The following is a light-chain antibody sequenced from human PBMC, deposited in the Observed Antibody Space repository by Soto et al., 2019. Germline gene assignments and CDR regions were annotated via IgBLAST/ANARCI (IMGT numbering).Light chain of an antibody. V-gene: IGKV1-5*03. J-gene: IGKJ1*01. CDR2: KAS. CDR3: QHYNSYSEA. CDR1: QTISSW. Sequence: DIQLTQSPCTLSRSLGDRVTLSCRASQTISSWLAWYQQKPGKAPKLLIYKASTLKSGVPSRFSGSGSGTEFTLTISSLQPDDFATYYCQHYNSYSEAFGQGTKVDIK.